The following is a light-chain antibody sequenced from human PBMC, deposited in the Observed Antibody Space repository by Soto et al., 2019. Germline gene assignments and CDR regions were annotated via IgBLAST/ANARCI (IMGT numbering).Light chain of an antibody. CDR1: QSISGY. J-gene: IGKJ5*01. CDR2: AAS. V-gene: IGKV1-39*01. Sequence: DLQMPPSPSSLSASVGDRVTITCRTSQSISGYLNWYRHKPGKAPTLLIYAASTLQSGVPSRFSGSGSGTDFTLTISNLQPEDFATYYCQQSYSTLPITFGQGTRLEIK. CDR3: QQSYSTLPIT.